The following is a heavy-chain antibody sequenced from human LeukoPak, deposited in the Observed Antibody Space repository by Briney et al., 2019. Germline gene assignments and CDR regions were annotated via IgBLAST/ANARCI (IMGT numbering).Heavy chain of an antibody. CDR3: AKKVVVGATSPYSDFQD. D-gene: IGHD1-26*01. Sequence: GGSLRLSCVASGFTFGSYAMSWVRQAPGKGLEWVSAISGSGVTTHYAGSVKGRFSISRDNSKNTLYLQMNSLRAEDTALYYCAKKVVVGATSPYSDFQDWGQGTLVTVSS. V-gene: IGHV3-23*01. CDR1: GFTFGSYA. CDR2: ISGSGVTT. J-gene: IGHJ1*01.